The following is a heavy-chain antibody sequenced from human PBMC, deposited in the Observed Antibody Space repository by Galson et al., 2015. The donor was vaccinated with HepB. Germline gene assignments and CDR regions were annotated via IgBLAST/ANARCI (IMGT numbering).Heavy chain of an antibody. CDR3: ARASRSYYDSSGYWWDYFDY. J-gene: IGHJ4*02. V-gene: IGHV3-30-3*01. CDR1: GFTFSSYA. D-gene: IGHD3-22*01. Sequence: SLRLSCAASGFTFSSYAMHWVRQAPGKGLEWVAVISYDGSNKYYADSVKGRFTISRDNSKNTLYLQMNSLRAEDTAVYYCARASRSYYDSSGYWWDYFDYWGQGTLVTVSS. CDR2: ISYDGSNK.